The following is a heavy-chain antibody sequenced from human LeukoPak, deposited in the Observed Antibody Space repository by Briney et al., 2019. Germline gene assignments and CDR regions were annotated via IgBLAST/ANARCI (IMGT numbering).Heavy chain of an antibody. V-gene: IGHV3-53*05. Sequence: GGSLRLSCAASGFTVSSNYMSWVRQAPGKGLEWVSVIYSGGSTYYADSVKGRFTISRDNSKNTLYLQMNSPRAEDTALYYCAKEPFYYGSGSYPLFDYWGQGTLVAVSS. D-gene: IGHD3-10*01. CDR3: AKEPFYYGSGSYPLFDY. CDR1: GFTVSSNY. CDR2: IYSGGST. J-gene: IGHJ4*02.